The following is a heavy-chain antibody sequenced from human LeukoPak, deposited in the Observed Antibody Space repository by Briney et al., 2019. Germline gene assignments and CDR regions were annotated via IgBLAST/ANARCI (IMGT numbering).Heavy chain of an antibody. J-gene: IGHJ4*02. V-gene: IGHV4-61*02. CDR2: IYTSGST. Sequence: PSETLSLTCTVSGGSISSGSYYWSWIRQPAGKGLEWIGRIYTSGSTNYNPSLKSRITISVDTSKNQFSLKLSSVTAADTAVYYCARDVYYGSGSSLDYWGQGTLVTVSS. D-gene: IGHD3-10*01. CDR1: GGSISSGSYY. CDR3: ARDVYYGSGSSLDY.